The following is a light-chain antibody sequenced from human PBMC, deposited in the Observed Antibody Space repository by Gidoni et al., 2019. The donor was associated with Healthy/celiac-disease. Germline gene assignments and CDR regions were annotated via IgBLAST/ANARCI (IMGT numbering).Light chain of an antibody. V-gene: IGLV1-44*01. CDR1: SSNIGSTT. Sequence: QSVLTQPPSASGTPGQRVTISCSGSSSNIGSTTVNWYQQLPGTAPKLLIYSNNQRPSGGPDRFSGSKSGTSASLAISGLQSEDEADYYCAAWDDSLNGYVFGTGTKVTVL. CDR2: SNN. CDR3: AAWDDSLNGYV. J-gene: IGLJ1*01.